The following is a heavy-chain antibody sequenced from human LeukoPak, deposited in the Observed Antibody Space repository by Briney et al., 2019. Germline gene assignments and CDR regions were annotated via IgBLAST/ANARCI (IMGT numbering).Heavy chain of an antibody. Sequence: PGGSLRLSCAASGFTFSDFYMNWVRQAPGKGLEWVSYISSHSSYTNYADSVKGRFTISRDNARNSLYLQMNGLRAEDTALYYCARGGYDYGMDVWGQGTTVTVSS. J-gene: IGHJ6*02. CDR3: ARGGYDYGMDV. CDR1: GFTFSDFY. CDR2: ISSHSSYT. V-gene: IGHV3-11*05. D-gene: IGHD6-13*01.